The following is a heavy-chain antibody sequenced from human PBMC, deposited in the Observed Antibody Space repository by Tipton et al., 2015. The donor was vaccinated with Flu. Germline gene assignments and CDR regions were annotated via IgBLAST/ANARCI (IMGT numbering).Heavy chain of an antibody. CDR3: ARGGSADRRTDY. CDR2: ISAYNGNK. V-gene: IGHV1-18*04. J-gene: IGHJ4*02. D-gene: IGHD6-25*01. CDR1: GYSFNIYG. Sequence: QSGAEVKKPGASVKVSCKTSGYSFNIYGINWVRQAPGQGLEWMGWISAYNGNKGYAQKLQGRVTMTTDTSTSTAYMELRSLRSDDTAVYYCARGGSADRRTDYWGQGTLVTVSS.